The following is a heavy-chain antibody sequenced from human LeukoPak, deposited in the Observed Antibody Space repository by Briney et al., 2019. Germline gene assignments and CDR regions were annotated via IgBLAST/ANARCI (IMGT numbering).Heavy chain of an antibody. Sequence: GGSLRLSCAASGFTFSSYGMHWVRQAPGKGLEWVAFIRYDGSNKYYADSVKGRFTISRDNSKNTLYLQMNSLRAENTAVYYCAKLVGSGYGDLDYWGQGTLVTVSS. CDR2: IRYDGSNK. CDR3: AKLVGSGYGDLDY. D-gene: IGHD3-22*01. V-gene: IGHV3-30*02. J-gene: IGHJ4*02. CDR1: GFTFSSYG.